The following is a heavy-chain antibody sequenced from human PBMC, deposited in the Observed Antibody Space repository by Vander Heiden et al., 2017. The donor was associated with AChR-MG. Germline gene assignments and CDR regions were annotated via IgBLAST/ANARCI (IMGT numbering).Heavy chain of an antibody. V-gene: IGHV1-69*01. CDR3: ASAPRGGGSSGWWCDP. Sequence: PGQGFGWMGGISPISGTANDAQKFQGRVSMTADEPTSTAYMELSSLRSEDTAVYYCASAPRGGGSSGWWCDPWGQGTLFTVSS. J-gene: IGHJ5*02. CDR2: ISPISGTA. D-gene: IGHD3-22*01.